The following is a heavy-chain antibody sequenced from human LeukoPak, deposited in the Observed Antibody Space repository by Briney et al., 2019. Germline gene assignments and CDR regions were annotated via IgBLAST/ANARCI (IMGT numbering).Heavy chain of an antibody. V-gene: IGHV1-2*02. Sequence: ASVKVSCKASGYTFTGYYMHWVRQAPGQGLEWMGWINPNSGGTNYAQKFQGRVTMTRDTSISTVYMELSSLRSEDTAVYYCAREVAAAGTSWFDPWGQGTLVTVSS. D-gene: IGHD6-13*01. CDR1: GYTFTGYY. CDR3: AREVAAAGTSWFDP. J-gene: IGHJ5*02. CDR2: INPNSGGT.